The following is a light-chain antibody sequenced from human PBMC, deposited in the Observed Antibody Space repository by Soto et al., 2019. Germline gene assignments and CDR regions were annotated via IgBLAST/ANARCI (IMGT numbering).Light chain of an antibody. Sequence: EIEMTQSPATLSVSPGERATLSCRAGQSISTNLAWYQQRPGQAPILLIYGASSRAAGVPARFSGSGSGTEFTLTINSLQSEDFAVYYCQQYDNWPPWTFGQGTKVEMK. V-gene: IGKV3-15*01. CDR3: QQYDNWPPWT. CDR1: QSISTN. CDR2: GAS. J-gene: IGKJ1*01.